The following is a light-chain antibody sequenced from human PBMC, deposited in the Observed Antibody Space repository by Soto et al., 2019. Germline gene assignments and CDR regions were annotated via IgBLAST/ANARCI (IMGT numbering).Light chain of an antibody. CDR2: KAS. V-gene: IGKV1-5*03. CDR3: QQYNCYSPT. Sequence: DIPMTQSPSTLSASVGDRVTITCRASQSISVWLAWYQQKAGKAPNLLIYKASRLESGVPSRFSGSGSETEFTLTISGLQPGDSATYYCQQYNCYSPTFGQGTKVEVK. CDR1: QSISVW. J-gene: IGKJ1*01.